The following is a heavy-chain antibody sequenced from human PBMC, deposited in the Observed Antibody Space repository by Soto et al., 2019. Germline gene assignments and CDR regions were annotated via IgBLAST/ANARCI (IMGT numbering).Heavy chain of an antibody. D-gene: IGHD6-19*01. J-gene: IGHJ4*02. CDR3: ARDRSGWYDY. CDR1: GGSFSGYY. Sequence: QVQLQQWGAGLLKPSETLSLTCAVYGGSFSGYYWSWIRQPPGKGLEWIGEINHSGSTNYNPSLKSRVTISVDTSKNQFSLKLSSVTAADTAVYYCARDRSGWYDYWGQGTLVTVSS. V-gene: IGHV4-34*01. CDR2: INHSGST.